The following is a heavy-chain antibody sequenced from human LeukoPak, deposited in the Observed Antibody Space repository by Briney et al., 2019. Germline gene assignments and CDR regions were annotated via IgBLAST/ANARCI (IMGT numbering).Heavy chain of an antibody. CDR3: TRDGEVVPAARGTGFDY. Sequence: GGSLRLSCTASGFTFGDYAMSWFRQAPGKGLEWVSFIRSKAYGGTTEYAASVKGRFTISRDDSKSIAYLQMNSLKTEDTAVYYCTRDGEVVPAARGTGFDYWGQGTLVTVSS. J-gene: IGHJ4*02. V-gene: IGHV3-49*03. CDR2: IRSKAYGGTT. D-gene: IGHD2-2*01. CDR1: GFTFGDYA.